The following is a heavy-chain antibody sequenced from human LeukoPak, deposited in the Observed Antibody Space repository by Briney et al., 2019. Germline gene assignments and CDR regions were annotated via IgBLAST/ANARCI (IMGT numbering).Heavy chain of an antibody. V-gene: IGHV6-1*01. J-gene: IGHJ3*02. CDR2: KYFRCRAYY. D-gene: IGHD5-12*01. Sequence: PSQTLSLTCVISGDSVSSNNAAWNWLRQSQSRGLEWLGRKYFRCRAYYDYAVSLKGRITINPDTYKHQLYLQLRSVIPEDTSLXXXARXSGYGLDALDIWGQGTMVTVSS. CDR1: GDSVSSNNAA. CDR3: ARXSGYGLDALDI.